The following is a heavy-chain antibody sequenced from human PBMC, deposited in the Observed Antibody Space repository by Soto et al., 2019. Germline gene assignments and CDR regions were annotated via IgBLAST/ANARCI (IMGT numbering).Heavy chain of an antibody. D-gene: IGHD6-6*01. J-gene: IGHJ6*02. CDR1: GCTFTNYP. V-gene: IGHV1-3*04. CDR2: LNTANGKR. Sequence: AAVKGYCKASGCTFTNYPLPWVPQAPGQRREWMGWLNTANGKRKYSQSFQDRVTITRDTSASTAYIELSSLTSEDTAVYYCPRVWCPANIAVRPVTCYYNYRKADWGLGTTVTVSS. CDR3: PRVWCPANIAVRPVTCYYNYRKAD.